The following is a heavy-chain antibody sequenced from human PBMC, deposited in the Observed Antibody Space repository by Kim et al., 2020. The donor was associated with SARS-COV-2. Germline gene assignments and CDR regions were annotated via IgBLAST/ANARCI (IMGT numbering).Heavy chain of an antibody. J-gene: IGHJ4*02. CDR3: AKDINRGYCRFFDN. V-gene: IGHV3-23*01. Sequence: GGSLRLSCAASGFTFTNYAMSWVRQAPGKGLEWVSFVTGSGGRTYYADSVKGRFAVSRDNSKNTLYLQLNSLTAVDTGVYFCAKDINRGYCRFFDNGGQGTLVNASA. D-gene: IGHD2-15*01. CDR2: VTGSGGRT. CDR1: GFTFTNYA.